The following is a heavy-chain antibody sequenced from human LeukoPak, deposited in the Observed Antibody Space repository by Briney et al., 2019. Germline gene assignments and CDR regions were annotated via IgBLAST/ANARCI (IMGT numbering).Heavy chain of an antibody. V-gene: IGHV4-34*09. CDR3: ARDNSYGVIDY. D-gene: IGHD5-18*01. J-gene: IGHJ4*02. CDR2: INHSGST. Sequence: SETLSLTCAVYGGSFSGYYWSWIRQPPGKGLEWIGEINHSGSTNYNPSLKSRVTISVDTSKNQFSLKLSSVTAADTAVYYCARDNSYGVIDYWGQGTLVTVSS. CDR1: GGSFSGYY.